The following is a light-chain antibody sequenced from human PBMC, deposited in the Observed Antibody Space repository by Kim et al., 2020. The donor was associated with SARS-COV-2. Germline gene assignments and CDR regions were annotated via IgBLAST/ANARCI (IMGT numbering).Light chain of an antibody. J-gene: IGLJ3*02. CDR3: NSRDSSGNHLV. CDR1: SLRNYY. CDR2: GRN. Sequence: SSELTLDPAVSVALGQTVRITCQGDSLRNYYASWYQQKPRQAPVVVIYGRNDRPSGIPDRFSGSNSGNTASLTITGAQAEDEANYYCNSRDSSGNHLVFG. V-gene: IGLV3-19*01.